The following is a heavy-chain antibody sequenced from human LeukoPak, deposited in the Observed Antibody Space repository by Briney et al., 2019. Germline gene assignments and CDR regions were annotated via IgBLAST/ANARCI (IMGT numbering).Heavy chain of an antibody. Sequence: PGGSLRLSCAASGFTSSSYNMNWVRQAPGKGLEWVSGISWNSGSIGYADSVKGRFTISRDNAKNSLYLQMNSLRAEDTALYYCAKVRSSGWYSPGDYWGQGTLVTVSS. V-gene: IGHV3-9*02. CDR2: ISWNSGSI. CDR1: GFTSSSYN. J-gene: IGHJ4*02. CDR3: AKVRSSGWYSPGDY. D-gene: IGHD6-19*01.